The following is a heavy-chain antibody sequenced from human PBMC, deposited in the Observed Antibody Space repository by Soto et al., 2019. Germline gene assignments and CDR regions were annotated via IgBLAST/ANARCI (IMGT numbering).Heavy chain of an antibody. V-gene: IGHV4-31*11. Sequence: TLSLTCAVSGGSISSGGYYWSWIRQHPGKGLEWIGYIYYSGSTYYNPSLKSRVTISVDTSKNQFSLKLSSVTAADTAVYYCARGGWFGELREDAFDIWGQGTMVTVSS. D-gene: IGHD3-10*01. CDR1: GGSISSGGYY. J-gene: IGHJ3*02. CDR3: ARGGWFGELREDAFDI. CDR2: IYYSGST.